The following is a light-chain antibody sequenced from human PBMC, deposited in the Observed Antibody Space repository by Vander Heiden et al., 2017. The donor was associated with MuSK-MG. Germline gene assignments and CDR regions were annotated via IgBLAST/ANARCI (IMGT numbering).Light chain of an antibody. CDR3: QQYGSSPPYT. Sequence: ELVLTQSPGTLSLSPGERATLSCRASQSVSSSYLAWYQQKPGQAPRLLIYGASSRATGIPDRFSGSGSGTDFTLTISRLEPEDFAVYYCQQYGSSPPYTFGQGTKLAIK. V-gene: IGKV3-20*01. CDR1: QSVSSSY. J-gene: IGKJ2*01. CDR2: GAS.